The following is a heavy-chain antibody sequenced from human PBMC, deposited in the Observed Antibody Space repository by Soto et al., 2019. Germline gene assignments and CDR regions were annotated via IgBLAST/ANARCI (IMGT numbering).Heavy chain of an antibody. J-gene: IGHJ2*01. Sequence: EVQLLESGGGLVQPGGSLRLSCAASGFTFSSYVMYWFRQAPGKGLEWVFSISGRGGSTYYADFVKGRFTISRDNSNNTLYLQMNSLRAEDTAVYFCARRAGGAVVWYFDLWGRGTLVTVSS. CDR2: ISGRGGST. CDR1: GFTFSSYV. V-gene: IGHV3-23*01. D-gene: IGHD2-21*01. CDR3: ARRAGGAVVWYFDL.